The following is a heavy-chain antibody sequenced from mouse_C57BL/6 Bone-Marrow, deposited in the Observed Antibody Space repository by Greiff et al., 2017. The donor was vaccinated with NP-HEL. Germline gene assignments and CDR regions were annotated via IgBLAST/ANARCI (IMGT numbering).Heavy chain of an antibody. Sequence: EVMLVESGGGLVQPGGSLSLSCAASGFTFTDYYMSWVRQPPGKALEWLGFIRNKANGYTTEYSASVKGRFTISRDNSQSILYLQMNALRAEDGATYYCARYQSRDWYFDVWGTGTTVTVSS. CDR2: IRNKANGYTT. V-gene: IGHV7-3*01. CDR3: ARYQSRDWYFDV. CDR1: GFTFTDYY. J-gene: IGHJ1*03.